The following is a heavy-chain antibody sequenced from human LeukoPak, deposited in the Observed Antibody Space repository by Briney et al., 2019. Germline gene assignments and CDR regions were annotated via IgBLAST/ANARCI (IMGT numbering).Heavy chain of an antibody. CDR2: IWYDGSNK. D-gene: IGHD3-10*01. J-gene: IGHJ3*02. CDR3: AKPLLPITMVRGGDAFDI. Sequence: PGGSLRLSCAASGFTFSSYGMHWVRQAPGKGLEWVAVIWYDGSNKYYADSVKGRFTISRDNSKNTLYLQMNSLRAEDTAVYYCAKPLLPITMVRGGDAFDIWGQGTMVTVSS. CDR1: GFTFSSYG. V-gene: IGHV3-33*06.